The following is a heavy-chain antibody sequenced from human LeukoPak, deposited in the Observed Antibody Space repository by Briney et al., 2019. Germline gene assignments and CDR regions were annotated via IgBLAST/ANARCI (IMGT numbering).Heavy chain of an antibody. Sequence: GGSLRLSCAGSGFIFNNYAMHWVRQPPGEGLEWVSGISWNSGSIDYADSVKGRFTISRDNAKNSLYLQMNSLRVEDTAFYYCAKDNRRHYTSGPNPDSLHWGQGALVTVSS. D-gene: IGHD6-19*01. V-gene: IGHV3-9*01. J-gene: IGHJ4*02. CDR3: AKDNRRHYTSGPNPDSLH. CDR1: GFIFNNYA. CDR2: ISWNSGSI.